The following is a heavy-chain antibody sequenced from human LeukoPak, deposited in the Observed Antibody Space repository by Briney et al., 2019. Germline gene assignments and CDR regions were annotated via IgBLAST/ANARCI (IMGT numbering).Heavy chain of an antibody. CDR1: GGSISSYY. V-gene: IGHV4-59*01. J-gene: IGHJ4*02. CDR3: ARDYDFWSGYYIY. Sequence: SETLSLTCTVSGGSISSYYWSWIRQPPGKGLECIGYIYYSWSTNYNPSLKSRVTISVDTSKNQFSLKLSSVTAADTAVYYCARDYDFWSGYYIYWGQGTLVTVSS. CDR2: IYYSWST. D-gene: IGHD3-3*01.